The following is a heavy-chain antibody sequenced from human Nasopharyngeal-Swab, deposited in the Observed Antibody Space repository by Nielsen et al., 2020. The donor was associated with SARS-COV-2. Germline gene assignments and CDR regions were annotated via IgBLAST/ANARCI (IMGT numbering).Heavy chain of an antibody. CDR2: IWYDGSNK. CDR1: GFTFSSYG. CDR3: ARDGYGFDY. V-gene: IGHV3-33*01. Sequence: LSLTCAASGFTFSSYGMHWVRQAPGKGLEWVAVIWYDGSNKYYADSVKGRFTISRDNSKNTLYLQMNSLRAEDTAVYYCARDGYGFDYWGQGTLVTVSS. D-gene: IGHD5-18*01. J-gene: IGHJ4*02.